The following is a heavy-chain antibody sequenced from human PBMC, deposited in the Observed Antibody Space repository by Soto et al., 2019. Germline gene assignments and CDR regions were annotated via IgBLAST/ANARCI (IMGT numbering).Heavy chain of an antibody. CDR1: GGTFSSYA. CDR3: ARGSWEYQLPYNWFDP. Sequence: QVQLVQSGAEVKKPGSSVKVSCKASGGTFSSYAISWVRQAPGQGLEWMGGIIPIFGTANYAQKFQGRVKITADESTSTDYMELGSLRSEDTAVYYCARGSWEYQLPYNWFDPWGQGTLVTVSS. CDR2: IIPIFGTA. J-gene: IGHJ5*02. V-gene: IGHV1-69*01. D-gene: IGHD2-2*01.